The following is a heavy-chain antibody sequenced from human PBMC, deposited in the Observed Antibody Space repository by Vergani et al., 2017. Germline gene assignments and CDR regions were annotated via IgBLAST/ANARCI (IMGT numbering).Heavy chain of an antibody. CDR1: GFDFSSND. Sequence: QLVESGGGWVQPGGSLRLSCVVSGFDFSSNDFHWVRQTAGKGLEWVSSIGVDGDRYYSDSVKGRFTISRDNGQSYLYLDMDNLRVEDTAVYFCAKEFCGTGNCYGWNHLEVWGEGTSVTVSS. J-gene: IGHJ6*04. V-gene: IGHV3-13*01. D-gene: IGHD1-1*01. CDR3: AKEFCGTGNCYGWNHLEV. CDR2: IGVDGDR.